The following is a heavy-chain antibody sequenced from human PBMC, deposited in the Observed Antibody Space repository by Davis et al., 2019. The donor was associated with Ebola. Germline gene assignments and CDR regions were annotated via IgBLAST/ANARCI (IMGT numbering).Heavy chain of an antibody. J-gene: IGHJ4*02. D-gene: IGHD3-10*01. CDR3: AREPYYGSGSGG. Sequence: GESLKISCAASGFTFSSYGMHWVRQAPGKGLEWVSSISSSSSYIYYADSVKGRFTISRDNAKNSLYLQMNSLRAEDTAVYYCAREPYYGSGSGGWGQGTLVTVSS. CDR2: ISSSSSYI. CDR1: GFTFSSYG. V-gene: IGHV3-21*01.